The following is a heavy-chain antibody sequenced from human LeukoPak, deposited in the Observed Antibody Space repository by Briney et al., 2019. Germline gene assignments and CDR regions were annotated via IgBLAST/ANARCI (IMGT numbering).Heavy chain of an antibody. CDR2: ISYDGSKK. J-gene: IGHJ6*03. CDR1: GFTFSSYA. V-gene: IGHV3-30*04. Sequence: GGSLRLSCAASGFTFSSYAMHWVRQAPGKGLEWVAVISYDGSKKYYADSVKGRITISRDNSKNTLYLQMNSLRAEDTAVYYCARGGWFGELVRRFGYYYYYMDVWGKGTTVTVSS. D-gene: IGHD3-10*01. CDR3: ARGGWFGELVRRFGYYYYYMDV.